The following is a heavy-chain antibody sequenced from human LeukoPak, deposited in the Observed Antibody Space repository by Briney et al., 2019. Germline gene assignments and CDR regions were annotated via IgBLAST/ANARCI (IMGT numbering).Heavy chain of an antibody. V-gene: IGHV5-51*01. CDR1: GYSFTTYW. CDR3: GRHMNNLQLWLDY. D-gene: IGHD1/OR15-1a*01. CDR2: IHPTDSDT. Sequence: GESLKISCKGSGYSFTTYWIVWVRQMPGKGLEWMGIIHPTDSDTRYNPSFQGQVTISADKSTATAYLHLSDLRASDTAIYYCGRHMNNLQLWLDYWGQGTVVTVSS. J-gene: IGHJ4*02.